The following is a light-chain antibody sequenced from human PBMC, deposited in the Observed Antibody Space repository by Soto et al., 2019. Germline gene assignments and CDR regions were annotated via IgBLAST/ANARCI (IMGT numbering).Light chain of an antibody. Sequence: DIQMTQSPSSLSASVGDRVTITCRASQSISSYLNWYQQKPGKAPKLLIYAASSLQSGLPSRFSGSGSGTDFTLTISSLQPEDFATYYCQQSYSTPYTFGQGTKLDIK. V-gene: IGKV1-39*01. CDR3: QQSYSTPYT. J-gene: IGKJ2*01. CDR2: AAS. CDR1: QSISSY.